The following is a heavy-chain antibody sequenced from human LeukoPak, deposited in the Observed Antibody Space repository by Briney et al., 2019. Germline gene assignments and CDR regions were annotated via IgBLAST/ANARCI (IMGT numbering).Heavy chain of an antibody. V-gene: IGHV4-61*05. D-gene: IGHD3-10*01. CDR1: GGSISSSSYY. Sequence: SETLSLTCTVSGGSISSSSYYWGWIRQPPGKGLEWIGHIYTSGSTNYNPSLRSRVTMSVGMSKNQFSLKLRSVTAADTAVYYCARDRSYRLYYFDYWGQGTLVTVSS. CDR3: ARDRSYRLYYFDY. CDR2: IYTSGST. J-gene: IGHJ4*02.